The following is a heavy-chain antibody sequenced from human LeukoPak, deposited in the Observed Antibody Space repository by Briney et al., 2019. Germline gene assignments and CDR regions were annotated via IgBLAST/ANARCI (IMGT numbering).Heavy chain of an antibody. J-gene: IGHJ4*02. Sequence: PGGSLRLSCAASGFTFSSYGMHWVRQAPGKGLEWVAFIRYDGSNKYYAGSVKGRFTISRDNAKNSLYLQMNSLRAEDTAVYYCASLSLDTATAPEAYWGQGTLVTVSS. CDR2: IRYDGSNK. V-gene: IGHV3-30*02. CDR3: ASLSLDTATAPEAY. D-gene: IGHD5-18*01. CDR1: GFTFSSYG.